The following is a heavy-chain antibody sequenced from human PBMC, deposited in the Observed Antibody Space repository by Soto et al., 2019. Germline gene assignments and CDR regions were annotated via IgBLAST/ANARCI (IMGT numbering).Heavy chain of an antibody. V-gene: IGHV1-69*13. CDR2: IIPIFGTA. Sequence: GASGKVSCKGSRYTLISYAISWVRQAPGQGLEWMGGIIPIFGTANYAQKFQGRGTITADESTSTAYMELSSLRSEDTAVYYCASGYYYDSSGYRYYFDYWGQGTLVTVSS. CDR1: RYTLISYA. CDR3: ASGYYYDSSGYRYYFDY. J-gene: IGHJ4*02. D-gene: IGHD3-22*01.